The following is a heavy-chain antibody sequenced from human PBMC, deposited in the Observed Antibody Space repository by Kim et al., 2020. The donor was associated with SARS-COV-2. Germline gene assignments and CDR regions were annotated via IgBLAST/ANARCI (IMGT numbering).Heavy chain of an antibody. CDR2: IKQDGSEK. D-gene: IGHD3-22*01. V-gene: IGHV3-7*03. Sequence: GGSLRLSCAASGFTFSSYWMSWVRQAPGKGLEWVANIKQDGSEKYYVDSVKGRFTISRDNAKNSLYLQMNSLRAEDTAVYYCAREVVTPFVYYGMDVWGQGTTVTVSS. CDR1: GFTFSSYW. CDR3: AREVVTPFVYYGMDV. J-gene: IGHJ6*02.